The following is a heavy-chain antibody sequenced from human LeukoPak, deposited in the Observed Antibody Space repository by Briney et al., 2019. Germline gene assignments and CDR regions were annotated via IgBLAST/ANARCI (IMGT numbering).Heavy chain of an antibody. D-gene: IGHD5-18*01. V-gene: IGHV3-9*03. CDR2: ISWNSGSI. CDR1: GFTFDDYA. CDR3: AKGGAMVASDYFDY. Sequence: QSGGSLRLSCAASGFTFDDYAMHWVRQAPGKGLEWVSGISWNSGSIGYADSVKGRFTISRDNAKNSLYLQLNSLRAEDMALYYCAKGGAMVASDYFDYWGQGTLVTVSS. J-gene: IGHJ4*02.